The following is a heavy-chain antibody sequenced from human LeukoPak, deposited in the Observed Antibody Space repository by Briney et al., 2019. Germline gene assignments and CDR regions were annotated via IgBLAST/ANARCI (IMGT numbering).Heavy chain of an antibody. CDR2: ISAYSGNT. V-gene: IGHV1-18*01. Sequence: ASVTVSCTASGYTFTSYGISWVRQAPGQGLEWMGWISAYSGNTNYAQKLQGRVTMTTDTSTSTAYMELRSLRSDDTAVYYCARVNYDFWSGYSNWFDPWGQGTLVTVSS. J-gene: IGHJ5*02. D-gene: IGHD3-3*01. CDR1: GYTFTSYG. CDR3: ARVNYDFWSGYSNWFDP.